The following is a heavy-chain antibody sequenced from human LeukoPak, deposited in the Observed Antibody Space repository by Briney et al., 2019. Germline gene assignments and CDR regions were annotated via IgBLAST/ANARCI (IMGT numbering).Heavy chain of an antibody. D-gene: IGHD3-9*01. CDR2: IKQDGSEK. J-gene: IGHJ6*02. Sequence: GGSLRLSCAASGFTFSSYAMSWVRQAPGKGLEWVANIKQDGSEKYYVDSVKGRFTISRDNAKNSLYLQMNSLRAEDTAVYYCARDEGKYFDWLPHYYYYYGMDVWGQGTTVTVSS. V-gene: IGHV3-7*03. CDR3: ARDEGKYFDWLPHYYYYYGMDV. CDR1: GFTFSSYA.